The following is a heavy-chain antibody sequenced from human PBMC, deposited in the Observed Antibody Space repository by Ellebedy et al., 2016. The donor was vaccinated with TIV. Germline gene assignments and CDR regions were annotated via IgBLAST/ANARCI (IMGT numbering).Heavy chain of an antibody. V-gene: IGHV3-7*03. Sequence: GGSLRLXXATSGFPLSSYSMAWVRQAPGKGLEWVASIGTSGGGENYVDSVKGRFIVSRDNARNALYLQMNSLRAEDTAVYYCARENWYSIDYWGQGTVVTVSS. CDR1: GFPLSSYS. CDR3: ARENWYSIDY. D-gene: IGHD2-21*01. CDR2: IGTSGGGE. J-gene: IGHJ4*02.